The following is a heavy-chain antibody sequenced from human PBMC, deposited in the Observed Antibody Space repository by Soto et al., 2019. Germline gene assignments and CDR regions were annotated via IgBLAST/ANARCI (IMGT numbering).Heavy chain of an antibody. CDR1: GGSISSYY. CDR2: IYYSGST. J-gene: IGHJ5*02. CDR3: ARVELLWFGELLPNWFDP. V-gene: IGHV4-59*01. Sequence: PSETLSLTCTVSGGSISSYYCSWIRQPPGKGLEWIGYIYYSGSTNYNPSLKSRVTISVDTSKNQFSLKLSSVTAADTAVYYCARVELLWFGELLPNWFDPWGQGTLVTVS. D-gene: IGHD3-10*01.